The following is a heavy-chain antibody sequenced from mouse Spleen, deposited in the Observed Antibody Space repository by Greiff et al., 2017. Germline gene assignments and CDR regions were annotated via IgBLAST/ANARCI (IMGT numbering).Heavy chain of an antibody. J-gene: IGHJ2*01. Sequence: VQLQQSGPELVKPGASVKISCKASGYSFTGYYMNWVKQSPEKSLEWIGEINPSTGGTTYNQKFKAKATLTVDKSSGTAYMQLKSLTSEDSAVYYCASRKLGPHYFDYWGQGTTLTVSS. CDR3: ASRKLGPHYFDY. V-gene: IGHV1-42*01. D-gene: IGHD4-1*01. CDR2: INPSTGGT. CDR1: GYSFTGYY.